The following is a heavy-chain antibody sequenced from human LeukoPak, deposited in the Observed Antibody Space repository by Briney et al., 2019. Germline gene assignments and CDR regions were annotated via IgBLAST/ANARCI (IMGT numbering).Heavy chain of an antibody. D-gene: IGHD6-13*01. CDR2: MNPNSGNT. J-gene: IGHJ5*02. CDR1: GYTFTSYD. CDR3: ARTSVSYSSSWYSGDWFDP. Sequence: GASVKVSCKASGYTFTSYDINWVRQATGQGLEWMGWMNPNSGNTGYAQKFQGRVTITRNTSISTAYMELSSLRSEDTAVYYCARTSVSYSSSWYSGDWFDPWGQGTLVTVSS. V-gene: IGHV1-8*03.